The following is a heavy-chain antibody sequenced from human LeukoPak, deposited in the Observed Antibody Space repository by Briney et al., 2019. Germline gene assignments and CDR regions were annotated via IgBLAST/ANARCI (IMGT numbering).Heavy chain of an antibody. V-gene: IGHV1-69*05. Sequence: SVKVSCKASGGTFSSYAISWVRQAPGQGLEWMGGIIPIFGTANYAQKFQGRVTITTDESTSTAYMELSSLRSEDTAVYYCAIVGVTTVAFDIWGQGTMVTVSS. CDR3: AIVGVTTVAFDI. J-gene: IGHJ3*02. CDR1: GGTFSSYA. CDR2: IIPIFGTA. D-gene: IGHD1-26*01.